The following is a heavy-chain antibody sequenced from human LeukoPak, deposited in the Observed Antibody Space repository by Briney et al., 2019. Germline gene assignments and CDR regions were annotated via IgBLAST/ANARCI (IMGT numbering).Heavy chain of an antibody. J-gene: IGHJ5*02. D-gene: IGHD3-3*01. CDR1: GGSFSGYY. CDR2: INHSGST. V-gene: IGHV4-34*01. CDR3: ARLGLRFLEWLLYLDP. Sequence: ASETLSLTCAVYGGSFSGYYWSWIRQPPGKGLEWIGEINHSGSTNYNPSLKSRVTISVDTSKNQFSLKLSSVTAADTAVYYCARLGLRFLEWLLYLDPWGQGTLVTVSS.